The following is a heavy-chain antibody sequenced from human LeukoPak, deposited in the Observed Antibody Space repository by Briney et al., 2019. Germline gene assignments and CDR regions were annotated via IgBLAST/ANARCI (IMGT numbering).Heavy chain of an antibody. D-gene: IGHD2-2*01. CDR2: IIPIFGTA. J-gene: IGHJ5*02. Sequence: SVKVSCKASGGTFSSYAISWVRQAPGQGLEWMGGIIPIFGTANYAQKFQGRVTITADESTSTAYMELSSLRSEDTAVYYCARDLGGGGYCSSTSCSFDPWGQGTLVTVSS. CDR3: ARDLGGGGYCSSTSCSFDP. V-gene: IGHV1-69*01. CDR1: GGTFSSYA.